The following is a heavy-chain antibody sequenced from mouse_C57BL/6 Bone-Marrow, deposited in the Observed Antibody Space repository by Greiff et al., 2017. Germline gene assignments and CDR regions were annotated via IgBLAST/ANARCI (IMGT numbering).Heavy chain of an antibody. V-gene: IGHV1-54*01. Sequence: VQLQQSGAELVRPGTSVKVSCKASGYAFTNYLIEWVKQRPGPGLEWIGVINPGSGGTTYNEKFKGKATLTADKSSSTAYMQLSSLTSEDAAVYFCARWIYYYGRSYWDGAMDYWGQGTSVTVSS. CDR2: INPGSGGT. J-gene: IGHJ4*01. CDR3: ARWIYYYGRSYWDGAMDY. CDR1: GYAFTNYL. D-gene: IGHD1-1*01.